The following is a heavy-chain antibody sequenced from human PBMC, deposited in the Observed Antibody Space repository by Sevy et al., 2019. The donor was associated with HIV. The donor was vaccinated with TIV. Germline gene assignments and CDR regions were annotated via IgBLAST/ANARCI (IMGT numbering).Heavy chain of an antibody. Sequence: ASVKVSCKASGYTFTAYYIHWVRQAPGQGLEFMGRINPNSGATNYAQKFQGRVSMTRDASLTTAYMELTSLTSDDTAIFFCARGHYSSSPTVDFWGQGTLVTVSS. D-gene: IGHD6-6*01. J-gene: IGHJ4*02. CDR2: INPNSGAT. CDR3: ARGHYSSSPTVDF. CDR1: GYTFTAYY. V-gene: IGHV1-2*06.